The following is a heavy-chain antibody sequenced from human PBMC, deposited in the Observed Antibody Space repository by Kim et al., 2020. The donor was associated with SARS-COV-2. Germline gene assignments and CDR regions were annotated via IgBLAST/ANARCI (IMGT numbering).Heavy chain of an antibody. V-gene: IGHV3-30*07. D-gene: IGHD3-22*01. Sequence: DSVQGRFTSSRDNSKNTLSRQMNNLRAEDTAVYYCARGVGYYESSGYYDYWGQGILVTVSS. J-gene: IGHJ4*02. CDR3: ARGVGYYESSGYYDY.